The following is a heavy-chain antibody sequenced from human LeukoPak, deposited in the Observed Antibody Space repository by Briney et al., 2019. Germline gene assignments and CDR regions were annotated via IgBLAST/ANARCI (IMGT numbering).Heavy chain of an antibody. V-gene: IGHV4-34*01. CDR3: ARPKVVPAAIRQKYSYGYWGESYFDY. D-gene: IGHD2-2*01. CDR2: INHSGST. J-gene: IGHJ4*02. CDR1: GASISRYY. Sequence: PSETLSLTCTVSGASISRYYWSWIRRPPGKGLEWIGEINHSGSTNYNPSLKSRVTISVDTSKNQFSLKLGSVTAADTAVYYCARPKVVPAAIRQKYSYGYWGESYFDYWGQGTLVTVSS.